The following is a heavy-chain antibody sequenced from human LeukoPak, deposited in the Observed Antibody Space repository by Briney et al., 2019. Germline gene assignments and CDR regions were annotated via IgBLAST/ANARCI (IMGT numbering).Heavy chain of an antibody. V-gene: IGHV3-21*01. Sequence: GGSQRLSCAASGFTFSSYSMNWVRQAPGKGLEWVSSISSSSSYIYYADSVKGRFTISRDNAKNSLYLQMNSLRAEDTAVYYCARVTGYSGADYGMDVWGQGTTVTVSS. CDR1: GFTFSSYS. D-gene: IGHD5-12*01. J-gene: IGHJ6*02. CDR3: ARVTGYSGADYGMDV. CDR2: ISSSSSYI.